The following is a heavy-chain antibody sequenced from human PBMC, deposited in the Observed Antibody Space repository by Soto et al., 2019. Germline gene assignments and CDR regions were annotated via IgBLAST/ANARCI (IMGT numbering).Heavy chain of an antibody. D-gene: IGHD2-2*01. Sequence: GGSLRLSCAASGFTFSSYGMHWVRQAPGKGLEWVAVIWYDGSNKYYADSVKGRFTISRDNSKNTLYLQMNSLRAEDTAVYYCARDQGLPVRPAAMRGVFDYWGQGTLVTVSS. V-gene: IGHV3-33*01. CDR2: IWYDGSNK. J-gene: IGHJ4*02. CDR1: GFTFSSYG. CDR3: ARDQGLPVRPAAMRGVFDY.